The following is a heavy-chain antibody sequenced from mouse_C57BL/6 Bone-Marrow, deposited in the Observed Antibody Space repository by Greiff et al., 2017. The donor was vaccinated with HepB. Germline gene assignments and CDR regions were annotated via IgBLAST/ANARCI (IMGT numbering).Heavy chain of an antibody. J-gene: IGHJ1*03. CDR3: ARDEGMGTWYFDV. Sequence: QVQLKESGAELARPGASVKLSCKASGYTFTSYGISWVKQRTGQGLEWIGEIYPRSGNTYYNEKFKGKATLTADKSSSTAYMELRSLTSEDSAVYFCARDEGMGTWYFDVWGTGTTVTVSS. CDR2: IYPRSGNT. CDR1: GYTFTSYG. V-gene: IGHV1-81*01. D-gene: IGHD2-14*01.